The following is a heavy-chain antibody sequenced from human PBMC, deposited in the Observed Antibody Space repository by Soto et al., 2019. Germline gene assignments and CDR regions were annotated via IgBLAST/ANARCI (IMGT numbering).Heavy chain of an antibody. Sequence: ASVKVSCKASGGTFSSYAISWVRQAPGQGLEWMGGIIPMFGTANYAQKLQDRVTITADDSTSTAYMELSGLRSEDTAVYYCARDQGYYDSSGYKGDAFDIWGQGTMVTVSS. CDR1: GGTFSSYA. CDR2: IIPMFGTA. D-gene: IGHD3-22*01. V-gene: IGHV1-69*13. J-gene: IGHJ3*02. CDR3: ARDQGYYDSSGYKGDAFDI.